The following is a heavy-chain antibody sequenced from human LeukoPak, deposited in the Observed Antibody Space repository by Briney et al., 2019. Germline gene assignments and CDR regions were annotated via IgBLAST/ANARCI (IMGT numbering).Heavy chain of an antibody. D-gene: IGHD4-11*01. CDR3: ARLRSKYWFDP. V-gene: IGHV3-69-1*02. CDR2: IGSDNKP. CDR1: GXTFSAYA. Sequence: GGSLRLSCEASGXTFSAYAMTWVRQAPGKGLEWVSSIGSDNKPHYSESVKGRFTISRDNAKNSLYLQMNSLRADDTAVYYCARLRSKYWFDPWGQGTLVTVSS. J-gene: IGHJ5*02.